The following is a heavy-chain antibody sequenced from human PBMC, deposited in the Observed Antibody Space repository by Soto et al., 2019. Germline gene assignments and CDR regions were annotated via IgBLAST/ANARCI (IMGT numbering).Heavy chain of an antibody. D-gene: IGHD4-17*01. J-gene: IGHJ6*03. CDR1: GYTFTSYD. V-gene: IGHV1-8*01. Sequence: ASVKASSKASGYTFTSYDMNWVRQATGQGLEWMGWMNPNSGNTGYAQKFQGRVTMTRNTSISTAYMELSSLRSEDTAVYSCARVRGDPLYYYYMDVWGKGTTVTVSS. CDR3: ARVRGDPLYYYYMDV. CDR2: MNPNSGNT.